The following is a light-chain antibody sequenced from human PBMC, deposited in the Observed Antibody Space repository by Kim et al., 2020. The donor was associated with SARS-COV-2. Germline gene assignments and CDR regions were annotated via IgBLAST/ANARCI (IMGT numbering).Light chain of an antibody. CDR3: QAWDSSIYV. Sequence: VSPGQTASVTCSGDKLGDKYASWYQQKPGQSPVVVIFRDNRRPSGIPERFSGSNSGNTATLTISGTQAMDEADYYCQAWDSSIYVFGTGTKVTVL. V-gene: IGLV3-1*01. J-gene: IGLJ1*01. CDR2: RDN. CDR1: KLGDKY.